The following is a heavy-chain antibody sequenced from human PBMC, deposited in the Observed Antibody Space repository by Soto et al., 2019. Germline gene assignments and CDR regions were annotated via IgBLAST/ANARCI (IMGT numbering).Heavy chain of an antibody. Sequence: EVQLVESGGGLVQPGGSLRLSCAASGFTFSDHYMDWVRQAPGKGLEWVGRIRKKVNSYTTEYAASVKGRFTISRDDSKKSLYLQMNSLKSEDTAFYYCARVATAYNYDYWGQGTLLTVSS. CDR2: IRKKVNSYTT. CDR1: GFTFSDHY. CDR3: ARVATAYNYDY. V-gene: IGHV3-72*01. D-gene: IGHD2-21*02. J-gene: IGHJ4*02.